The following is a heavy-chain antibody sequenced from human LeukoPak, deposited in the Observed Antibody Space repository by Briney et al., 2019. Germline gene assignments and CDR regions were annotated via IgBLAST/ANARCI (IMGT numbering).Heavy chain of an antibody. CDR1: GGSISSSSYY. V-gene: IGHV4-39*01. CDR2: IYYSGST. J-gene: IGHJ4*02. Sequence: SETLSLTCTVSGGSISSSSYYWGWIRQPPGKGLEWIGSIYYSGSTYYNPSLKSRVTISVDTSKNQFSLKLSSVTAADTAAYYCARVSLKARGMSIVVVPAAMNYWGQGTLVTVSS. CDR3: ARVSLKARGMSIVVVPAAMNY. D-gene: IGHD2-2*01.